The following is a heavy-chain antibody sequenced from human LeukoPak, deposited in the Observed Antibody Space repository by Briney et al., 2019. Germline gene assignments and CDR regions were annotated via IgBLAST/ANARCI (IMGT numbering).Heavy chain of an antibody. CDR2: ITGSGSGA. J-gene: IGHJ4*02. CDR3: ARDQYDTWSRRGNFDS. V-gene: IGHV3-23*01. D-gene: IGHD3/OR15-3a*01. CDR1: GFTFSSFA. Sequence: GGSLRLSCAASGFTFSSFAINWVRQAPGKGLEWVSVITGSGSGADYADSVKGRFTISRDNTKNSLYLQMNSLRAEDTAAFYCARDQYDTWSRRGNFDSWGQGTLVIVSS.